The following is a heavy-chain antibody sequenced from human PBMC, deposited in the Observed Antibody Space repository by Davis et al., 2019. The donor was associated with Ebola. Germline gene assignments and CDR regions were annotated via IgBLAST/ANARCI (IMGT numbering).Heavy chain of an antibody. V-gene: IGHV1-18*04. CDR3: VRDWGYCNTGNCHYAMDV. CDR1: GYTFTSYG. Sequence: ASVTVSCKASGYTFTSYGISWARPPPGQGPEWMGWISTYNGNTRYTRKMQDRVTMSTDTSTSIAYMELRSLRSDDTAVYYCVRDWGYCNTGNCHYAMDVWGQGTPVTVSS. CDR2: ISTYNGNT. J-gene: IGHJ6*02. D-gene: IGHD2-15*01.